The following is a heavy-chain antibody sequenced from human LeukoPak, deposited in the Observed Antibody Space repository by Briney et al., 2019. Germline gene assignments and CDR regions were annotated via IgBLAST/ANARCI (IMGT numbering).Heavy chain of an antibody. J-gene: IGHJ3*02. CDR1: GFTFSSYD. CDR2: IGTAGDT. D-gene: IGHD3-22*01. Sequence: GGSLRLSCAASGFTFSSYDMHWVRQATGKGLEWVSAIGTAGDTYYPGSVKGRFAISRENAKNSLYLQMNSLRAGDTAVYYCARSSGSDAFDIWGQGTMVTVSS. V-gene: IGHV3-13*01. CDR3: ARSSGSDAFDI.